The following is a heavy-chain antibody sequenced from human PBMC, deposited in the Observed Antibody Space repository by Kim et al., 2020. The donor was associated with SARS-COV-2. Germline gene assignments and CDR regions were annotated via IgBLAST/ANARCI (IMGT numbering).Heavy chain of an antibody. J-gene: IGHJ3*02. CDR1: GFTFSTFS. D-gene: IGHD2-2*02. CDR2: ISSTSNYI. CDR3: ASGGYCSDTSCYRIAFDI. V-gene: IGHV3-21*01. Sequence: GGSLRLSCAASGFTFSTFSMNWVRQAPGKGLEWVSFISSTSNYIYYADSVRGRFTISRDNAKNSLYLQMNSLRAEDTAVYYCASGGYCSDTSCYRIAFDIWGQGTMVTVSS.